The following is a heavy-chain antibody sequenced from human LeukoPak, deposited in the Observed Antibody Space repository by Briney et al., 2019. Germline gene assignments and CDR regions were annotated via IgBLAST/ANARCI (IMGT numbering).Heavy chain of an antibody. CDR3: ARDGGSGQIDY. Sequence: GGALRLFCGASGFTLSSYGMHRGRPAPGQGVGGVAVIWYDGSNKYYADSVKGRFTISRDNSKNTLYLQMNSLRAEDTAVYYCARDGGSGQIDYWGQGTLVTVSS. D-gene: IGHD3-10*01. CDR1: GFTLSSYG. J-gene: IGHJ4*02. CDR2: IWYDGSNK. V-gene: IGHV3-33*01.